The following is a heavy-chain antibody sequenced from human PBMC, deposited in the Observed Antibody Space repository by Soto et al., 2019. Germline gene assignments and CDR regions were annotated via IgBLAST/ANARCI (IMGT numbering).Heavy chain of an antibody. D-gene: IGHD3-22*01. Sequence: SETLSLTCAVSGGSISSGGYSWSWIRQPPGKGLEWIGYIYHSGSTYYNPSLKSRVTISVDRSKNQFSLKLSSVTAADTAVYYCAIEYYYDSSGYSNWFDPWGQGTLVTVSS. CDR1: GGSISSGGYS. CDR3: AIEYYYDSSGYSNWFDP. CDR2: IYHSGST. V-gene: IGHV4-30-2*01. J-gene: IGHJ5*02.